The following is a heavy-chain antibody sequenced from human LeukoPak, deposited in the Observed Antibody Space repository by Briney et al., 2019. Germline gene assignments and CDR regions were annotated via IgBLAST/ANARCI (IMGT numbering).Heavy chain of an antibody. CDR2: ISSDGGTA. Sequence: PGGSLRLSCSASGFTFSTFPIHWARQAPGKGLEYVTAISSDGGTAYYADSVKGRFTISRDNSKNTLFLQMSSLRAEDTAVYYCVKARGYCSTSSCFLEYWGQGTLVTVSS. J-gene: IGHJ4*02. V-gene: IGHV3-64D*06. D-gene: IGHD2-2*01. CDR3: VKARGYCSTSSCFLEY. CDR1: GFTFSTFP.